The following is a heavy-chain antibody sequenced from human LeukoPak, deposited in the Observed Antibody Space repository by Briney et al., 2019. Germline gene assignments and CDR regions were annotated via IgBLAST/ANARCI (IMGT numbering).Heavy chain of an antibody. CDR2: IYYSGST. CDR3: ARDGRAVAGPYYFDY. V-gene: IGHV4-59*01. CDR1: GGSISSYY. Sequence: SETLSLTCTVSGGSISSYYWSWIRQPPGKGLEWIGYIYYSGSTNYNPSLKSRVTISVDTSKNQFSLKLSSVTAADTAVYYCARDGRAVAGPYYFDYWGQGTLVTVSS. D-gene: IGHD6-19*01. J-gene: IGHJ4*02.